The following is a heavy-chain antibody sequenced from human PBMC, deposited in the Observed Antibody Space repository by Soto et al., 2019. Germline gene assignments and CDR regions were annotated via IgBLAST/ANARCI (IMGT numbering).Heavy chain of an antibody. J-gene: IGHJ4*02. CDR1: GGSISSSSYY. V-gene: IGHV4-39*01. D-gene: IGHD2-15*01. CDR2: IYYSGST. CDR3: ARHASERVGAANLRY. Sequence: QLQLQESGPGLVKPSETLSLTCTVSGGSISSSSYYWGWIRQPPGKGLEWIGSIYYSGSTYYNPSLKSRVTISVDTSKNQFSLKLSSVTAADTAVYYCARHASERVGAANLRYWGQGTLVTVSS.